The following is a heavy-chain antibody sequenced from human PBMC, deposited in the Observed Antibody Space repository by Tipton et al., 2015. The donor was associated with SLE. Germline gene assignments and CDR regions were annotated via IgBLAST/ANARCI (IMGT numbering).Heavy chain of an antibody. CDR2: IYTSWST. D-gene: IGHD6-19*01. CDR1: GGSIRSYY. Sequence: LRLSCTVPGGSIRSYYWSWIWQSPGKGLEWIGYIYTSWSTNYNPSLKRRVTISADTSKNQFSLKLSSVTAADTAVYYCASSGYSSGWYDYWGQGILVTVSS. CDR3: ASSGYSSGWYDY. J-gene: IGHJ4*02. V-gene: IGHV4-4*08.